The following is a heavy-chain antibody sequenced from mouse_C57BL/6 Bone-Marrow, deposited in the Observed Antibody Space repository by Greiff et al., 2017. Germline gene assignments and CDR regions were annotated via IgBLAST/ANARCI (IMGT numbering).Heavy chain of an antibody. CDR1: GYTFTSYW. D-gene: IGHD1-1*01. V-gene: IGHV1-52*01. J-gene: IGHJ3*01. Sequence: VKLQQPGAELVRPGSSVKLSCKASGYTFTSYWMHWVKQRPIQGLEWIGNIDPSDSETHYNQKFKDKATLTVDKSSSTTYMQLSSLTSEDSAVYYCARDLTTVVAPFADWGQGTLVTVSA. CDR2: IDPSDSET. CDR3: ARDLTTVVAPFAD.